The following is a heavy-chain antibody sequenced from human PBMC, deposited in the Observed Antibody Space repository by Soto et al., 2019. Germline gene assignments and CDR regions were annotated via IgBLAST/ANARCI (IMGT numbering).Heavy chain of an antibody. CDR2: IYYSGST. CDR3: ARAYVSGYMDV. V-gene: IGHV4-31*01. CDR1: GCSISSGGYS. Sequence: QVQLQESGPGLVKPSQTLSLTCTVSGCSISSGGYSCSWIRQHPGKGLAWIGYIYYSGSTYYNPSFRSPGTISVATSKNRFAVKLSSVTAADTAGYYCARAYVSGYMDVGGQGTTVTVSS. J-gene: IGHJ6*02. D-gene: IGHD3-10*01.